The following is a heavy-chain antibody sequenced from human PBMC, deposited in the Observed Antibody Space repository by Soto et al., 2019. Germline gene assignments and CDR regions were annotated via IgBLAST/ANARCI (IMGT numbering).Heavy chain of an antibody. V-gene: IGHV4-30-2*01. D-gene: IGHD2-8*02. CDR2: IYHSGST. Sequence: SETLSLTCAVSGGSISSGGYSWSWIRQPPGKGLEWIGYIYHSGSTYYNPSLKSRATISVDRSKKQLSLKLSSVTAADTAVYYCARGLWSGRLLNWGRGTLVTVSS. CDR1: GGSISSGGYS. CDR3: ARGLWSGRLLN. J-gene: IGHJ4*02.